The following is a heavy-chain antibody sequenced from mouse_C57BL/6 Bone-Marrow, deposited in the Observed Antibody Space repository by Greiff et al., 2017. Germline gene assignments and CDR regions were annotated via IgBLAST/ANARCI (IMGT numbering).Heavy chain of an antibody. V-gene: IGHV1-55*01. CDR3: ASAGAVVDPYWCFDV. CDR1: GYTFTSYW. Sequence: VQLQQPGAELVKPGASVKMSCKASGYTFTSYWITWVKQRPGQGLEWIGDIYPGSGSTNYNEKFKSKATLTVDTSSRTAYMQLSSLTSEDSAVYDWASAGAVVDPYWCFDVWGTGTTVTVAS. J-gene: IGHJ1*03. CDR2: IYPGSGST. D-gene: IGHD1-1*01.